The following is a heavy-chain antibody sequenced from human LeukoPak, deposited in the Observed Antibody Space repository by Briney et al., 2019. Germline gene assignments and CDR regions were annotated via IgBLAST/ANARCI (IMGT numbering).Heavy chain of an antibody. CDR1: GFTFSSYS. D-gene: IGHD6-13*01. V-gene: IGHV3-21*01. CDR2: ISSSGSYI. CDR3: ARDDWQQLVLFDY. J-gene: IGHJ4*02. Sequence: GGSLRLSCAASGFTFSSYSMNWVRQAPGKGLEWVSSISSSGSYIYYADSVKGRFTISRDNAKNSLYLQMNSLRAEDTAVYYCARDDWQQLVLFDYWGQGTLVTVSS.